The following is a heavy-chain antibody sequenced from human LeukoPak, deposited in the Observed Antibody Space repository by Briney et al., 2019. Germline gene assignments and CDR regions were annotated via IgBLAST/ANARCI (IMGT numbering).Heavy chain of an antibody. CDR2: ISAYNGNT. CDR1: GYTFTNYG. V-gene: IGHV1-18*01. Sequence: ASVKVSCKAFGYTFTNYGISWVRQAPGQGLEWMGWISAYNGNTNYAQKLQGRVTMTTDTSTSTAYMELRSLRSDDTAVYYCARVKLDYYGSGSRFDYWGQGTLVTVSS. CDR3: ARVKLDYYGSGSRFDY. J-gene: IGHJ4*02. D-gene: IGHD3-10*01.